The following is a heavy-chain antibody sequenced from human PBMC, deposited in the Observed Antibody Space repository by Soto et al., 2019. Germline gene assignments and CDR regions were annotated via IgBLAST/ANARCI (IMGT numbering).Heavy chain of an antibody. Sequence: QVQLVESGGGVVQPGRSLRLSCEGSGFTSSSYAISWVRQAPGQGLEWMGGIIPIFGTANYAQKFQGRVTITADESTSTAYMELSSLRSEDTAVYYCARKPRDGHAFDIWGQGTMVTVSS. J-gene: IGHJ3*02. V-gene: IGHV1-69*01. CDR1: GFTSSSYA. CDR3: ARKPRDGHAFDI. CDR2: IIPIFGTA.